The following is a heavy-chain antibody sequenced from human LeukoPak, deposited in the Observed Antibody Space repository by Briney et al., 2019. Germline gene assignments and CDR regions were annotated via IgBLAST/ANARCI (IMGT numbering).Heavy chain of an antibody. CDR2: INPNSGGT. CDR3: ARGRSSGYYRTDRFDY. Sequence: ASVKVSCKASGYTFTGYYMHWVRQAPGQGLEWMGWINPNSGGTNYAQKFQGRVTMTRDTSISTAYMELSRLRSDDTAVYYCARGRSSGYYRTDRFDYWGQGTLVTVSS. V-gene: IGHV1-2*02. J-gene: IGHJ4*02. CDR1: GYTFTGYY. D-gene: IGHD3-22*01.